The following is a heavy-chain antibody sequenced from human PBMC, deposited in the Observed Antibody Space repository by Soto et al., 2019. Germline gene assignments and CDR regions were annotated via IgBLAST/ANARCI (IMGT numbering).Heavy chain of an antibody. CDR3: ARVRGEVDNWFDP. CDR2: FHYTGSA. Sequence: QLQLQESGPGLVKPSETLSLTCAVSGGSLSAPTYYWGWVRQPPGKGLEWIGNFHYTGSAFYNPSFKTRVTITVDTSKNQFSLRLPAVTAADTAVYYCARVRGEVDNWFDPWGRGTMVIVSS. CDR1: GGSLSAPTYY. J-gene: IGHJ5*02. V-gene: IGHV4-39*01. D-gene: IGHD3-10*01.